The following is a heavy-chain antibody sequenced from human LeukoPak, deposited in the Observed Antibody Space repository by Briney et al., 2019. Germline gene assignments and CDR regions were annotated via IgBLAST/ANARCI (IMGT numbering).Heavy chain of an antibody. CDR2: ISGSGSST. J-gene: IGHJ3*02. Sequence: GGSLRLSCAVSGFTFSSHAMSWVRQAPGKGLEWVSAISGSGSSTYYADSVKGRFTISRDNAKNSLYLQMNSLRAEDTAVYYCARDKGWLPFGRTFAFDIWGQGTMVTVSS. V-gene: IGHV3-23*01. CDR3: ARDKGWLPFGRTFAFDI. CDR1: GFTFSSHA. D-gene: IGHD5-24*01.